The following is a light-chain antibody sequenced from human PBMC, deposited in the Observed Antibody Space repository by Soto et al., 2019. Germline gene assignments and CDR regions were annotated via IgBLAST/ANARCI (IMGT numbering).Light chain of an antibody. Sequence: EIVLTQSPATLSLSPGERATLSCRASQGVSRNLAWYQQTPGQAPRLLIYDASNRAADIPPRFSGSGSGTDFTLTISSLEPEDFAVYYCQQRSSWPWTFGQGTKVE. CDR2: DAS. V-gene: IGKV3-11*01. CDR3: QQRSSWPWT. J-gene: IGKJ1*01. CDR1: QGVSRN.